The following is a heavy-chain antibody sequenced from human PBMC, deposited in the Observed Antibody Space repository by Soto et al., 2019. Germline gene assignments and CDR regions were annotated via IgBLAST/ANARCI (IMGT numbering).Heavy chain of an antibody. CDR2: ISYDGSNK. Sequence: GGSLRLSCAASGFTFSSYGMHWVRQAPGKGLEWVAVISYDGSNKYYADSVKGRFTISRDNSKNTLYLQMNSLRAEDTAVYYCAKDTLGRSGSYYSFDYWGQGTLVTVSS. CDR3: AKDTLGRSGSYYSFDY. J-gene: IGHJ4*02. V-gene: IGHV3-30*18. D-gene: IGHD1-26*01. CDR1: GFTFSSYG.